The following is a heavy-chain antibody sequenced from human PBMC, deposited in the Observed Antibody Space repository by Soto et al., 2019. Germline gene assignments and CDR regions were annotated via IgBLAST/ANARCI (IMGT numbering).Heavy chain of an antibody. CDR2: IWYDGSNK. D-gene: IGHD6-19*01. CDR1: GFNFSSYG. V-gene: IGHV3-33*01. Sequence: PGGSLRLSCAASGFNFSSYGMHRVRKAPGKGLEWVAVIWYDGSNKYYADSVKGRFTISRDNSKNTLYLQMNSLRAEDTAVYYCARGAVGEWLVADYWGQGTLVTVSS. J-gene: IGHJ4*02. CDR3: ARGAVGEWLVADY.